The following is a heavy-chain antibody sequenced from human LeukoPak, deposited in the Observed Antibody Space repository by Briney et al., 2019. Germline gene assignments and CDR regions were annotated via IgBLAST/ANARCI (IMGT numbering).Heavy chain of an antibody. D-gene: IGHD5-24*01. J-gene: IGHJ4*02. Sequence: GGSLRLSCAASGFTFSSYDMHWVRQATGKGLEWVSTIGTARDTYYPGSVKGRFTISRENAKNSLYLQMNSLRAGDTAVYYCARGAGDGYPFAFDYWGQGTLVTVSS. CDR3: ARGAGDGYPFAFDY. CDR1: GFTFSSYD. V-gene: IGHV3-13*01. CDR2: IGTARDT.